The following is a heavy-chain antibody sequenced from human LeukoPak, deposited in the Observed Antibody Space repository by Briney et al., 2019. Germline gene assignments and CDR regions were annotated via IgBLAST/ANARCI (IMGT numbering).Heavy chain of an antibody. CDR2: ISWNSGSI. CDR1: GFTFDDYA. Sequence: GGSLRLSCAASGFTFDDYAMHWVRQAPGKGLEWVSGISWNSGSIGYADSVKGRFTISRDNAKNSLYLQMNSLRAEDTALYYCAKDPQGYYDSSGYFTFDYWGQGTLVTVSS. CDR3: AKDPQGYYDSSGYFTFDY. V-gene: IGHV3-9*01. D-gene: IGHD3-22*01. J-gene: IGHJ4*02.